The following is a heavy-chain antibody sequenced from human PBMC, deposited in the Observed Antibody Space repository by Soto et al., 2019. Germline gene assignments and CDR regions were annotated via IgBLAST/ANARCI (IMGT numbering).Heavy chain of an antibody. Sequence: SETLSLTCTVSGGSISSYYWSWIRQPPGKGLEWIGYIYYSGSTYYNPSLKSRVTISVDTSKNQFSLKLSSVTAADTAVYYCATRLLWFGELFENWFDPWGQGTLVTVSS. J-gene: IGHJ5*02. CDR1: GGSISSYY. V-gene: IGHV4-59*04. CDR3: ATRLLWFGELFENWFDP. CDR2: IYYSGST. D-gene: IGHD3-10*01.